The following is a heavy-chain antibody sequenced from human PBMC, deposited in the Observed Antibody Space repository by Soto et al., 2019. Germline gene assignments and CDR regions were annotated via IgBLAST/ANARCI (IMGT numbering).Heavy chain of an antibody. Sequence: QVQLVQSGAEVKKPGSSVKVSCKASGGTFSSYAISWVRQAPGQGLEWMGGIIPIFGKANYAQKFQGRVTITADKSTSTAYMELSSLRSEDTGVYYCARGEGSGSTSWIWFAPWGQGTLVTVSS. D-gene: IGHD3-10*01. CDR1: GGTFSSYA. V-gene: IGHV1-69*06. CDR3: ARGEGSGSTSWIWFAP. J-gene: IGHJ5*02. CDR2: IIPIFGKA.